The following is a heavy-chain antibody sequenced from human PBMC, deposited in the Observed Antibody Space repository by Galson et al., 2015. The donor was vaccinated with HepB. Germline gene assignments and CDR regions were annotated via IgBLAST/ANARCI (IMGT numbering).Heavy chain of an antibody. Sequence: PALVKPTQTLTLTCTFSGFSLSTSGVGVGWIRQPPGKALEWLALISWNDDKHYSPSLKSRLTTTKDTSKNQVVLTMTNMDPVDTATYYCAHGTPDAFDIWGQGTMVTVSS. J-gene: IGHJ3*02. V-gene: IGHV2-5*01. CDR1: GFSLSTSGVG. CDR2: ISWNDDK. CDR3: AHGTPDAFDI.